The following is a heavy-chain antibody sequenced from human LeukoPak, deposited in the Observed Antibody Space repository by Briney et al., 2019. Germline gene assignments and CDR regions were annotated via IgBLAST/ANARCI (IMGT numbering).Heavy chain of an antibody. V-gene: IGHV1-46*01. D-gene: IGHD6-19*01. CDR3: ARKGIYSSAIGMGY. CDR2: INPSGGST. Sequence: ASVKVSCKASGYTFTSYGISWVRQAPGQGLEWMGVINPSGGSTSYAQKFQGRVTMTRDTSTRTVYMEVNSLRSEDTAVYYCARKGIYSSAIGMGYWGQGTLVPVSS. CDR1: GYTFTSYG. J-gene: IGHJ4*02.